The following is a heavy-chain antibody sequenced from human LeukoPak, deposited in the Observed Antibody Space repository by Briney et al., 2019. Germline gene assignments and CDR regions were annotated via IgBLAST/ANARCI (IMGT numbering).Heavy chain of an antibody. J-gene: IGHJ4*02. Sequence: GGSLRLSCAASGFTVSTNYMSWVRQAPGKGLEWVSIIYSGGSAYYADSLKDRFTISRDNSENTVYLQINSLRVEDTAVYYCARVMVSGAAGMDYFDYWGQGTLVTVSS. D-gene: IGHD6-13*01. V-gene: IGHV3-66*01. CDR2: IYSGGSA. CDR3: ARVMVSGAAGMDYFDY. CDR1: GFTVSTNY.